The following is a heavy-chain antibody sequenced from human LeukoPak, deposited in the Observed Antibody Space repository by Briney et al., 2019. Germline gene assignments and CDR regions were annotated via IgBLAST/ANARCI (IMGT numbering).Heavy chain of an antibody. D-gene: IGHD4-23*01. CDR2: IIPIFGTA. CDR3: ARGSRLTTVAPSFDY. Sequence: SVKVSCKASGGTFSSYAISWVRRAPGQGLEWMGGIIPIFGTANYAQKFQGRVTITADESTSTAYMELSSLRSEDTAVYYCARGSRLTTVAPSFDYWGQGTLVTVSS. J-gene: IGHJ4*02. V-gene: IGHV1-69*13. CDR1: GGTFSSYA.